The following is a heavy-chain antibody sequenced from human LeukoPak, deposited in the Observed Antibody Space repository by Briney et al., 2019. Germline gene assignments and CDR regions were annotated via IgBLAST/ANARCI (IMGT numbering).Heavy chain of an antibody. J-gene: IGHJ4*02. CDR1: GFTVSSNY. CDR2: IYSGGST. CDR3: ASLPGYSYGSCFDY. D-gene: IGHD5-18*01. Sequence: GGSLRLSCAASGFTVSSNYMSWVRQAPGKGLEWVSVIYSGGSTYYADSVKGRFTISRDNSKNTLYLQMNSLRAEDTAVYYCASLPGYSYGSCFDYWGQGTLVTVSS. V-gene: IGHV3-66*01.